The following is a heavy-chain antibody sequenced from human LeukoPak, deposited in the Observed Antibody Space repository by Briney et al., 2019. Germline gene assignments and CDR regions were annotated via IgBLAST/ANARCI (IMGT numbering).Heavy chain of an antibody. D-gene: IGHD2-15*01. CDR2: TYYRSKWYS. CDR1: GDTVSSNSAA. CDR3: ARGPQVVGYYYIDE. Sequence: QTLSLTCAISGDTVSSNSAAWNWIRQSPSRGLEWLGRTYYRSKWYSDYAVSVKSRITINPDTSKNQFSLQLNSVTPEDTAVYYCARGPQVVGYYYIDEWGKGTTVTVSS. J-gene: IGHJ6*03. V-gene: IGHV6-1*01.